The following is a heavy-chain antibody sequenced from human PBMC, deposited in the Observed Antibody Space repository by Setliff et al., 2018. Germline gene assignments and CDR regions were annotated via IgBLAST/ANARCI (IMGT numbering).Heavy chain of an antibody. Sequence: PSETLSLTCAVSGLSISGEYYWGWIRQPPGGGPEWIGIIYHDGRAYYSTTLKSRVNLSLDMSKTQFSLHLNSVTAVDPAVYYCMSQVCGGLWYFDYWGQGILVTVSS. CDR2: IYHDGRA. CDR1: GLSISGEYY. J-gene: IGHJ4*02. CDR3: MSQVCGGLWYFDY. V-gene: IGHV4-38-2*01. D-gene: IGHD2-21*01.